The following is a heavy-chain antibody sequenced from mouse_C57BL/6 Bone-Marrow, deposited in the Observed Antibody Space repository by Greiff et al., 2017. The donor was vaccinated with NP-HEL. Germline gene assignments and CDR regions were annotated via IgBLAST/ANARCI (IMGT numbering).Heavy chain of an antibody. CDR3: ARRSYPWFAY. CDR1: GFTFSSYG. D-gene: IGHD2-12*01. J-gene: IGHJ3*01. V-gene: IGHV5-6*01. CDR2: ISSGGSYT. Sequence: EVQLVESGGDLVKPGGSLKLSCAASGFTFSSYGMSWVRQTPDKRLEWVATISSGGSYTYYPDSVKGRFTISRDNAKNTLYLQMSRLKAEDTAMYYCARRSYPWFAYWGQGTLVTVSA.